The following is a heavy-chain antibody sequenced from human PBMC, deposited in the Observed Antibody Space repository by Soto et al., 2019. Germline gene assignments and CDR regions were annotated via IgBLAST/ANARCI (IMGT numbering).Heavy chain of an antibody. CDR1: GYSFTSYW. CDR2: IYPGDSDT. V-gene: IGHV5-51*01. CDR3: ARHMIRGVLTTNFDY. Sequence: PGESLKISCKTSGYSFTSYWIGWVRQMPGKGLEWMGIIYPGDSDTRYSPSFKGQVTISADRSISTAYLQWGSLKASDTAMYYCARHMIRGVLTTNFDYWAQRTLVTVSS. J-gene: IGHJ4*02. D-gene: IGHD3-10*01.